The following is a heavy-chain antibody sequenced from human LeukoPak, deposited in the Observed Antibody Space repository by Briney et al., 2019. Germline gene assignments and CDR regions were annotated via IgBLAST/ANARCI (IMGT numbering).Heavy chain of an antibody. Sequence: GGSLRLSCAASGFTVSSNYMSWVRQAPGKGLEWVSAISGSGGRTYYADSVKGRFTISRDNSKNTLYLQMNSLRDEDTAVYYCAKDDAWLQYNDWGQGTLVTVSS. D-gene: IGHD5-24*01. J-gene: IGHJ4*02. V-gene: IGHV3-23*01. CDR1: GFTVSSNY. CDR2: ISGSGGRT. CDR3: AKDDAWLQYND.